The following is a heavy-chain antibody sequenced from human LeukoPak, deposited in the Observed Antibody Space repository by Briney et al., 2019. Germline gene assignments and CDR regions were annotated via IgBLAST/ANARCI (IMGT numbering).Heavy chain of an antibody. V-gene: IGHV1-2*02. CDR2: INPDRGGT. CDR1: GYSFTDYY. CDR3: ARGGHYYSYSMDV. J-gene: IGHJ6*03. Sequence: GASVKVSCKASGYSFTDYYMHWVRQAPGQGLESMGWINPDRGGTNYPQKFQGRVTMTRDTSISTAYMELSRLRSDDTAVYYCARGGHYYSYSMDVWGKGTTVTVSS.